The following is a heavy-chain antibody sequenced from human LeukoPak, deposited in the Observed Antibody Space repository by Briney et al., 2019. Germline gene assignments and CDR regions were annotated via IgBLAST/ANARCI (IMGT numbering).Heavy chain of an antibody. CDR1: GYSFTSYW. Sequence: GESLKISCKGSGYSFTSYWIGWVRQMPGKGLEWMGIIYPGDSDTRYSPSFQGQVTISADKSISTAYLQWSSLKASDTAMYYCARVPAAARWGYYYYYMDVRGKGTTVTVSS. CDR2: IYPGDSDT. D-gene: IGHD6-13*01. CDR3: ARVPAAARWGYYYYYMDV. J-gene: IGHJ6*03. V-gene: IGHV5-51*01.